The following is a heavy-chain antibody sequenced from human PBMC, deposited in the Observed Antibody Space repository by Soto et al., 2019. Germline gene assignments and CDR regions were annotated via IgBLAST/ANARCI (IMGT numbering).Heavy chain of an antibody. J-gene: IGHJ4*02. CDR3: ARTRLDTQALDK. CDR2: ISYDGSNK. Sequence: QVQLVESGGGVVQPGRSLRLSCAASGFTFSSYAMHWVRQAPGKGLEWVAVISYDGSNKYYAGSVNGRFTTSRDNSETPLSLQMNSLRAEYTAMYYCARTRLDTQALDKWGQGTLVTVSS. D-gene: IGHD3-16*01. CDR1: GFTFSSYA. V-gene: IGHV3-30-3*01.